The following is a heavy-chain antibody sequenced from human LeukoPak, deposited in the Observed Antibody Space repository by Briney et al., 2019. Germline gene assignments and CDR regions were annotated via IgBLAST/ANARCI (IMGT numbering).Heavy chain of an antibody. V-gene: IGHV3-33*01. CDR1: GFTFSSYG. CDR3: ARDAYCGGDCYSLVGYYYYGMDV. J-gene: IGHJ6*02. D-gene: IGHD2-21*02. Sequence: RGSLRLSCAASGFTFSSYGMRWVRQAPGKGLEWVAVIWYDGSNKYYADSVKGRFTISRDNSKNTLYLQMNNLRAEDTAVYYCARDAYCGGDCYSLVGYYYYGMDVWGQGTTVTVSS. CDR2: IWYDGSNK.